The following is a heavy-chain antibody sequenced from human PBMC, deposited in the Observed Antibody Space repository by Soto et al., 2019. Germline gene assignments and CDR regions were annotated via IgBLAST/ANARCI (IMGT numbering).Heavy chain of an antibody. CDR2: IFHNGST. Sequence: PXETLSLPCAVSCGSITSSHWWSWVRQSPRNGLEWVVEIFHNGSTNYNPSLKSRVTMSVDRSKNQFSLELRSVTAADTAVYYCARARGAIFGVVIRKWFDPWGQGTLVTVSS. V-gene: IGHV4-4*02. CDR3: ARARGAIFGVVIRKWFDP. J-gene: IGHJ5*02. D-gene: IGHD3-3*01. CDR1: CGSITSSHW.